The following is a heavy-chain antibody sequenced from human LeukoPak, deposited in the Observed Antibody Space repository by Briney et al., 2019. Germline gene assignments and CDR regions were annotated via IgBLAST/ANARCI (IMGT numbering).Heavy chain of an antibody. D-gene: IGHD1-26*01. Sequence: GGSLRLSCAASGFTFSSYEMNWVRQAPGKGLEWVSAIGTAGDTYYPGSVKGRFTISRENAKNSLYLQMNSLRAGDTAVYYCARDLGGSYPVWGQGTLVTVSS. V-gene: IGHV3-13*01. CDR1: GFTFSSYE. CDR3: ARDLGGSYPV. CDR2: IGTAGDT. J-gene: IGHJ4*02.